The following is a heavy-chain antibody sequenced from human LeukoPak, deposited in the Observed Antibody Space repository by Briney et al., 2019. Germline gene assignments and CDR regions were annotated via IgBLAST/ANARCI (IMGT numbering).Heavy chain of an antibody. J-gene: IGHJ4*02. CDR1: GFTFSNAW. CDR3: TADDPLNRY. D-gene: IGHD1-14*01. Sequence: GGSLRLSCAASGFTFSNAWMSWVRQAPGKGLEWVGRIKSKTNGGTTEYAEPVKGRLTISRDDSKNTLYLQMNSLKTEDTAVYYCTADDPLNRYWDQGTLVTVSS. V-gene: IGHV3-15*01. CDR2: IKSKTNGGTT.